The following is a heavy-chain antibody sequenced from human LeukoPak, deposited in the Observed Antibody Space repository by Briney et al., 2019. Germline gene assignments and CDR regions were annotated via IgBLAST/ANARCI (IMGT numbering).Heavy chain of an antibody. CDR2: IIPILGIA. CDR3: ARAGGYRSSTSCYVNDY. D-gene: IGHD2-2*01. J-gene: IGHJ4*02. Sequence: SVKVSCKASGGTFSSYAISWVRQAPGQGLEWMGRIIPILGIANYAQKFQGRVTITADKSTSTAYMELSSLRSEDTAVYYCARAGGYRSSTSCYVNDYWGQGTLVTVSS. CDR1: GGTFSSYA. V-gene: IGHV1-69*04.